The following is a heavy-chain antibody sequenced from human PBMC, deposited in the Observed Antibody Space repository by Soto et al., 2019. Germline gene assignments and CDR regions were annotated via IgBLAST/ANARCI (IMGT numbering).Heavy chain of an antibody. V-gene: IGHV3-53*01. CDR2: IYTGGST. CDR1: GFAVSSNF. Sequence: EVQLVESGGGLIQPGGSLRLSCAASGFAVSSNFMSWVRQAPGRGLEWVSVIYTGGSTYYADSVKGRFTISRDNSKNTLYLQMNSLRAEDTAVYYCARDRSSSCCYYYGLDVWGQGTTVTVSS. CDR3: ARDRSSSCCYYYGLDV. J-gene: IGHJ6*02. D-gene: IGHD6-6*01.